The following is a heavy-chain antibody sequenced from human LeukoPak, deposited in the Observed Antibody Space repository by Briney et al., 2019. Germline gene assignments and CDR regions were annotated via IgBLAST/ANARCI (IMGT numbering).Heavy chain of an antibody. CDR2: ISGSGGST. CDR1: GFTFSSYG. J-gene: IGHJ4*02. V-gene: IGHV3-23*01. Sequence: PGRSLRLSCAPSGFTFSSYGMTWVSHPPGKGLEWVSAISGSGGSTYYADSVKGRSTNSRDNAKNSLYLQMNSLRDEDTAVYYCARYRDYAFDYWGQGTLVTVSS. D-gene: IGHD4/OR15-4a*01. CDR3: ARYRDYAFDY.